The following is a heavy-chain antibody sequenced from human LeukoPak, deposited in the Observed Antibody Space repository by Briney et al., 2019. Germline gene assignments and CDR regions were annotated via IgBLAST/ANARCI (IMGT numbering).Heavy chain of an antibody. J-gene: IGHJ4*02. D-gene: IGHD4-17*01. CDR3: ATTVTTNGGFDY. CDR2: ISGSGSTI. CDR1: GFTFSSYE. Sequence: GGSLRLSCAAAGFTFSSYEMNWVRQAPGKGLEWVSYISGSGSTIYYADSVKGRFTISRDNAKNSLYLQMNSLRAEDMAVYYCATTVTTNGGFDYWGQGTLVTVSS. V-gene: IGHV3-48*03.